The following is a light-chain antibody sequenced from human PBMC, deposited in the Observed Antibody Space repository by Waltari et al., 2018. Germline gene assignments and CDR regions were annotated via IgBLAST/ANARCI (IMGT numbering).Light chain of an antibody. Sequence: QSVLTQPPSVSGAPGQRVTISCTGSSSNLGAGYDVHCYQHFPGAGPNLIISSDTHRPSGVPDRLPGSKSGTSASLAVTGLQADDEAEYYGQSYDRSLSGSVFGGGTKLTVL. CDR1: SSNLGAGYD. V-gene: IGLV1-40*01. CDR2: SDT. J-gene: IGLJ3*02. CDR3: QSYDRSLSGSV.